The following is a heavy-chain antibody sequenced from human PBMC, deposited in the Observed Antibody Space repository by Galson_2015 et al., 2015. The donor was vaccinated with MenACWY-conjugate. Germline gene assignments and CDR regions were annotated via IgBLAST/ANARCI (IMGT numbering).Heavy chain of an antibody. CDR3: ARGKGSGSSPYYFDY. Sequence: SLRLSCAAAGFKFSLYSMNWVRQAPGKGLEWVSSISSGSSYIYYADSVKGRFTISRDNANNSLHLQLNSLRVEDTALYYCARGKGSGSSPYYFDYWGQGVMVAVSS. J-gene: IGHJ4*02. V-gene: IGHV3-21*01. D-gene: IGHD3-22*01. CDR2: ISSGSSYI. CDR1: GFKFSLYS.